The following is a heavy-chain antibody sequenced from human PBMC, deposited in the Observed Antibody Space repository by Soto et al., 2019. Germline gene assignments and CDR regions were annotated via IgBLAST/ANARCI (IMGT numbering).Heavy chain of an antibody. CDR3: ARGRKVYTSTSYVD. CDR1: GVSFSCFS. V-gene: IGHV4-34*01. J-gene: IGHJ4*02. D-gene: IGHD6-13*01. Sequence: SETLSLTCAVYGVSFSCFSWSWIRQPPGKGLEWIGEINHSGSTNYNPSFKSRVTISEDTSKNQFSLKLSSVTAADTAVYYCARGRKVYTSTSYVDWGQGTLVTVSS. CDR2: INHSGST.